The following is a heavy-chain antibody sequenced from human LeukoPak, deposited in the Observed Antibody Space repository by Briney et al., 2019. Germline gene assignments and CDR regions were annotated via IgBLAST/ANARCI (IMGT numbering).Heavy chain of an antibody. J-gene: IGHJ4*02. Sequence: PGGSLRLSCAASGFTVSSIYMTWVREAPGKGLEWVSSFYSGGSSYYADSVKGRFIISRDSSTDTLYLQMNSLRVEDTAVYFCARDRGYGYGFFDYWGQGTLVTVSS. CDR2: FYSGGSS. CDR3: ARDRGYGYGFFDY. V-gene: IGHV3-53*01. CDR1: GFTVSSIY. D-gene: IGHD5-18*01.